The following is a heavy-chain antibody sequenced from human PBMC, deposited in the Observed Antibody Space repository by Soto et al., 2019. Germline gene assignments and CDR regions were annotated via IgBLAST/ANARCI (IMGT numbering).Heavy chain of an antibody. CDR2: INPNSGDT. Sequence: QVQLLQSGTEVKRPGDSVKVSCKASGYTFTGYYVHWVRQAPGQGLEWMGWINPNSGDTYLAQRFQGRVTMNRDTSIGTAYMELRGLTSDDTAEYYCAKGGAIVAAGTRVYLYNAMDVWGQGNTVTVSS. D-gene: IGHD1-26*01. CDR1: GYTFTGYY. CDR3: AKGGAIVAAGTRVYLYNAMDV. J-gene: IGHJ6*02. V-gene: IGHV1-2*02.